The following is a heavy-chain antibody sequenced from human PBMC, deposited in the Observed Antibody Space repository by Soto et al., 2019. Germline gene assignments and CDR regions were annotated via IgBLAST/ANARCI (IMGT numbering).Heavy chain of an antibody. V-gene: IGHV4-59*01. CDR3: ARGLHSTPGFDP. CDR2: IYYSGST. Sequence: SETLSLTCTVSGGSISSYYRSWIRQPPGKGLEWIGYIYYSGSTNYNPSLKSRVTISVDTSKNQFSLKLSSVTAADTAVYYCARGLHSTPGFDPWGQGTLVTVSS. CDR1: GGSISSYY. D-gene: IGHD4-4*01. J-gene: IGHJ5*02.